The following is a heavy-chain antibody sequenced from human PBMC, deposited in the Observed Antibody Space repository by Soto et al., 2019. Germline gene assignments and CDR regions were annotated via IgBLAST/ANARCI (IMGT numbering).Heavy chain of an antibody. Sequence: SETLSLTCTVSGGSISSSSYYWGWIRQPPGKGLEWIGSIYYSGSTYYNPSLKSRVTISVDTSKNQFSLKLSSVTAADTAVYYCARGLGHMHVVPAARGSFDYWGQGTLVTVSS. J-gene: IGHJ4*02. CDR1: GGSISSSSYY. CDR2: IYYSGST. CDR3: ARGLGHMHVVPAARGSFDY. D-gene: IGHD2-2*01. V-gene: IGHV4-39*01.